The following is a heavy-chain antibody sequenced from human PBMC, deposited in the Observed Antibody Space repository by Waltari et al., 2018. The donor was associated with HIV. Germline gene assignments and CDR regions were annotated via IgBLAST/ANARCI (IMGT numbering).Heavy chain of an antibody. CDR2: IHHSGNV. V-gene: IGHV4-4*02. CDR3: ARLRDYGDYGHYDF. CDR1: GGSIKSSKW. D-gene: IGHD4-17*01. J-gene: IGHJ4*02. Sequence: VQLQESGPGLVRPSGTLFLTCGVPGGSIKSSKWWSWVRQPPGKGLEWIGDIHHSGNVNYNLSLKSRVTFSVDRSKNHFSLNLTSVTTADTATYFCARLRDYGDYGHYDFWGRGTLVVVSP.